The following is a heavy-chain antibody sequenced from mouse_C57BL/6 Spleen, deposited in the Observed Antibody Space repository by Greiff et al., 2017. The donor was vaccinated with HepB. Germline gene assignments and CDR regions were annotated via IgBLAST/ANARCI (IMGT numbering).Heavy chain of an antibody. CDR1: GYAFSSSW. Sequence: VQLQQSGPELVKPGASVKISCKASGYAFSSSWMNWVKQRPGKGLEWIGRIYPGDGDTNYNGKFKGKATLTADTSSSTAYMQLSSLTSEDSAVYFCARSSMTTVVAFDYWGQGTTLTVSS. J-gene: IGHJ2*01. CDR2: IYPGDGDT. D-gene: IGHD1-1*01. V-gene: IGHV1-82*01. CDR3: ARSSMTTVVAFDY.